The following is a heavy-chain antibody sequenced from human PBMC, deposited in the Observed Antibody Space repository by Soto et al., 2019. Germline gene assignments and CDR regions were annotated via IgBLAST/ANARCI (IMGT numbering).Heavy chain of an antibody. CDR2: ISGSGGST. CDR3: AKVRGLNDYIWGFFDY. V-gene: IGHV3-23*01. Sequence: EVQLLESGGGLVQPGGSLRLSCAASGFTFSSYAMSWVRQAPGKGLEWVSAISGSGGSTYYADSVKGRFTISRDNSKNTLYLQMNSLRAEDTAVYYCAKVRGLNDYIWGFFDYWGQGTLVTVSS. J-gene: IGHJ4*02. CDR1: GFTFSSYA. D-gene: IGHD3-16*01.